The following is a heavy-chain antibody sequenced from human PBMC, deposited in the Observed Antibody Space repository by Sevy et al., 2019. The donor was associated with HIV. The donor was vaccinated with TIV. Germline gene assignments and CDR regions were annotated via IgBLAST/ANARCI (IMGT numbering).Heavy chain of an antibody. V-gene: IGHV3-23*01. CDR2: LGGSVDMT. CDR1: GFTFSRYA. CDR3: ARVVEALPGYYYGMDV. D-gene: IGHD1-26*01. J-gene: IGHJ6*02. Sequence: GGSLRFSCVASGFTFSRYAMSWVRRAPGKGLKWASALGGSVDMTYYADFVKGRFTISRDNSKNTLYLQMNSLRAEDTAVYYCARVVEALPGYYYGMDVWGQGTTVTVSS.